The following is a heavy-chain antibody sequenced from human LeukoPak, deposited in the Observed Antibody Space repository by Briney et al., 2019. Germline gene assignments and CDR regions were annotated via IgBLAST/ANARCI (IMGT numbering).Heavy chain of an antibody. CDR1: GFTFFTYA. D-gene: IGHD2-8*01. J-gene: IGHJ4*02. CDR3: ARDGPNGGFDY. Sequence: GGSLRLSCAASGFTFFTYAMSWVRQAPGKGLEWVSVIYSGGSTYYADSVKGRFTISRDNSKNTLYLQMNSLRAEDTAVYYCARDGPNGGFDYWGQGTLVTVSS. V-gene: IGHV3-53*01. CDR2: IYSGGST.